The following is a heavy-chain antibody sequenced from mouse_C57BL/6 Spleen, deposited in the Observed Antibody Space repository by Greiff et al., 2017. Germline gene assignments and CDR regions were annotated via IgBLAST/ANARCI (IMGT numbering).Heavy chain of an antibody. Sequence: VQLQQSGAELVRPGASVKLSCTASGFNIKDYYMHWVKQRPEQGLEWIGRIDPEDGDTEYAPKFQGKATMTADTSSNTAYLQLSSLTSEDTAVYYCTTGDPNSPGDFDVWGTGTTVTVSS. CDR1: GFNIKDYY. CDR2: IDPEDGDT. J-gene: IGHJ1*03. V-gene: IGHV14-1*01. CDR3: TTGDPNSPGDFDV.